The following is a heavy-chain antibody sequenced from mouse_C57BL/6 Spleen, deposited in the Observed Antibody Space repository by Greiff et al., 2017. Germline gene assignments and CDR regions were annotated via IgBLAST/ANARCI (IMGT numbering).Heavy chain of an antibody. CDR2: IYPGDGDT. D-gene: IGHD1-1*01. Sequence: QVQLQQSGAELVKPGASVKISCKASGYAFSSYWMNWVKPRPGKGLEWIGQIYPGDGDTNYNGKFKGKATLTADKSSSTAYMQLSSLTSEDSAVYFCARYDYYYGSSYWYVDVWGTGTTVTVSS. J-gene: IGHJ1*03. CDR1: GYAFSSYW. V-gene: IGHV1-80*01. CDR3: ARYDYYYGSSYWYVDV.